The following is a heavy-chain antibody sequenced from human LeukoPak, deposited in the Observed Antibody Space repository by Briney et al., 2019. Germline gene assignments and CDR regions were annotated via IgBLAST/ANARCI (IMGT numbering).Heavy chain of an antibody. CDR3: AKGARSSGWSAKAGYFDL. CDR1: GFTFSSYA. J-gene: IGHJ2*01. D-gene: IGHD6-19*01. Sequence: GGSLRLSCAASGFTFSSYAMRSGRQAPGRGLGWVSAFRGSGGSPYYADTVKGGFTISRDNSKTTLYLQMNSLRAEDTAVYYCAKGARSSGWSAKAGYFDLWGRGTLGTVSS. V-gene: IGHV3-23*01. CDR2: FRGSGGSP.